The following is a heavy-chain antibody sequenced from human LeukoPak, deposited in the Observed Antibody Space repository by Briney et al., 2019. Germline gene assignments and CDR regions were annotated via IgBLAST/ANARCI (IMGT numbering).Heavy chain of an antibody. CDR2: IIPMLGLT. J-gene: IGHJ4*02. CDR3: AKDGDSSSGHCGY. CDR1: GITFISYA. D-gene: IGHD6-19*01. Sequence: GASVKVSCKTSGITFISYAMSWVRQAPGQGLEWMGRIIPMLGLTDYAQKFQGRVTITADTSTRTVYMELTSLTSEDTAGYYCAKDGDSSSGHCGYWGQGTLVTVSS. V-gene: IGHV1-69*04.